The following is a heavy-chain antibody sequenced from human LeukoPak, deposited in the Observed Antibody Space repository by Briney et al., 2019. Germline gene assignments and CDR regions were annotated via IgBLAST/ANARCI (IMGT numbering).Heavy chain of an antibody. V-gene: IGHV3-23*01. CDR2: ISGGGDDT. D-gene: IGHD4-17*01. CDR1: GFTFSKYA. Sequence: PGGSLRLSCAATGFTFSKYAMSWVRQAPGKGLEWVSAISGGGDDTYYADSVKGRLTISRDNSKNTLYLQANTLRAEDTAVYYCTKLRGTVTTVVDCWGQGTLVIVSS. CDR3: TKLRGTVTTVVDC. J-gene: IGHJ4*02.